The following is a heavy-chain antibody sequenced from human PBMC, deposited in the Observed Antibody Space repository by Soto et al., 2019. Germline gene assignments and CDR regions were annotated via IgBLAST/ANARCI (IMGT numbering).Heavy chain of an antibody. CDR3: TRRGRQSANWFDP. CDR2: IIPMSGRP. Sequence: QVQLVQSGAEVKTPGSSVKVSCKASGGTFNSYSIDWVRQAPGQGFEWMGGIIPMSGRPNYAQRFQGRVTCTADNSTNTAYMEVNSLSHEDTAVYYCTRRGRQSANWFDPWGQGTLVTVSS. J-gene: IGHJ5*02. CDR1: GGTFNSYS. V-gene: IGHV1-69*06.